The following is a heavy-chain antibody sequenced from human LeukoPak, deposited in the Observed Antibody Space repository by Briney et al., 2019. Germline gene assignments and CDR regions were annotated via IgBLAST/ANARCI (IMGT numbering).Heavy chain of an antibody. D-gene: IGHD6-25*01. V-gene: IGHV4-61*02. J-gene: IGHJ3*01. Sequence: SETLSLTCTVSGGSISSGSYYWSWIRQPAGKGLEWIGRIYTSGSTNYNPSLKSRVTISVDTSKNQFSLKLSSVTAADTAMYYCVRDSSGTLAFDVWGQGTMLTVSS. CDR1: GGSISSGSYY. CDR2: IYTSGST. CDR3: VRDSSGTLAFDV.